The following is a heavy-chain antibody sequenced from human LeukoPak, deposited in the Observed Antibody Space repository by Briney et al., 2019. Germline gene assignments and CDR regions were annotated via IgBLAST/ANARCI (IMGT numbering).Heavy chain of an antibody. CDR3: AKGIYSGSSYFDY. CDR2: ISYDGSNK. Sequence: GRSLRLSCAASGFTFSSYGMHWVRQAPGNGLEWVAVISYDGSNKYYADSVKGRFTISRDNSKNTLYLQMNSLRAEDTAAYYCAKGIYSGSSYFDYWGQGTLVTVSS. J-gene: IGHJ4*02. V-gene: IGHV3-30*18. D-gene: IGHD1-26*01. CDR1: GFTFSSYG.